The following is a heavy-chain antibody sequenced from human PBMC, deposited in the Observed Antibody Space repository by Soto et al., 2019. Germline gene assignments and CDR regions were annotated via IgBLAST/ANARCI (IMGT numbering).Heavy chain of an antibody. V-gene: IGHV3-30*18. CDR1: GFTFSSYG. CDR3: AKDGRDFWSGHGIYYYYYYMDV. CDR2: ISYDGSNK. Sequence: QVQLVESGGGVVQPGRSLRLSCAASGFTFSSYGMHWVRQAPGKGLEWVAVISYDGSNKYYADSVKGRFTISRDNSKNTLYLQMNSLRAEDTAVYYCAKDGRDFWSGHGIYYYYYYMDVWGKGTTVNVSS. D-gene: IGHD3-3*01. J-gene: IGHJ6*03.